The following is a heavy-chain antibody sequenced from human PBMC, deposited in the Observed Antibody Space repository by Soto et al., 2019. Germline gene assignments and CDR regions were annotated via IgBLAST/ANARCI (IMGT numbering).Heavy chain of an antibody. J-gene: IGHJ6*02. Sequence: QVQLVQSGTEVKKPGASVKVSCKASGGTFSRSGFHWVRQAPGQGLEWMGMIVPSVDTTNYAQKFQARVTISADQFTSTVYMELRCLRSGDTAVYYCARCPQPPDTADPYAVDVWGQWTRVIVSS. V-gene: IGHV1-69*18. CDR2: IVPSVDTT. CDR1: GGTFSRSG. CDR3: ARCPQPPDTADPYAVDV. D-gene: IGHD5-18*01.